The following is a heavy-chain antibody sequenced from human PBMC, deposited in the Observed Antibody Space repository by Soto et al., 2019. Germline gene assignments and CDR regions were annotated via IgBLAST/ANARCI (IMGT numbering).Heavy chain of an antibody. CDR1: GYSISSSNW. Sequence: PSETLSLTCAVSGYSISSSNWWGWIRQPPGKGLEWIGYIYYSGTTYYNPSLKSRVTMSVDTSKNQFSLKLSSVTAADTAVYYCARAKAYCGGDCYFPFDYWGQGTLVTVSS. CDR2: IYYSGTT. J-gene: IGHJ4*02. V-gene: IGHV4-28*03. CDR3: ARAKAYCGGDCYFPFDY. D-gene: IGHD2-21*02.